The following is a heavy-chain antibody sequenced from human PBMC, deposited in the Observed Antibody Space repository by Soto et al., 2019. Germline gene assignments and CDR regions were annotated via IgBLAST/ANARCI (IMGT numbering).Heavy chain of an antibody. J-gene: IGHJ6*02. V-gene: IGHV1-18*01. CDR3: ARDPYHVLMVNAPNLYGMDV. D-gene: IGHD2-8*01. Sequence: ASVKVSCKACGDTFTTYDISWVRQAPGQGLEWMGRISTYNGNTNYPQSLQGRLTMTTDTSTTTAYMELRSLRSDDTAVYYCARDPYHVLMVNAPNLYGMDVWGQGTTVTSP. CDR1: GDTFTTYD. CDR2: ISTYNGNT.